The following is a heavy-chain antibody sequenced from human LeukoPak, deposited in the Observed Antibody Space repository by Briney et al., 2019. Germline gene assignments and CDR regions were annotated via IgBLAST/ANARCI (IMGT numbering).Heavy chain of an antibody. CDR1: GFTFSSYA. Sequence: PGGSLRLSCAASGFTFSSYAMHWVRQAPGKGLEWVAVISYDGNNKYYADSVKGRFTISRDNSRNTLYLQMNSLRAEDTAVYYCARPAGEKVKYQLLNYFDYWGQGTLVTVSS. V-gene: IGHV3-30-3*01. D-gene: IGHD2-2*01. CDR3: ARPAGEKVKYQLLNYFDY. CDR2: ISYDGNNK. J-gene: IGHJ4*02.